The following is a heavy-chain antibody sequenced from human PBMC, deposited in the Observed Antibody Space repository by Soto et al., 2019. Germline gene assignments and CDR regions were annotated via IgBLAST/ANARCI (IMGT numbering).Heavy chain of an antibody. CDR1: GGSISSGDYY. Sequence: QVQLQESGPGLVKPSQTLSLTCTVSGGSISSGDYYWSWLRQPPGKGLEWIGYIYYSGSTYYNPSLKSRVTISVDTSKNQCALKLSSVTAADTAVYYCARVADCSGGRCYFSVDYWGQGTLVTVSS. V-gene: IGHV4-30-4*01. CDR2: IYYSGST. J-gene: IGHJ4*02. CDR3: ARVADCSGGRCYFSVDY. D-gene: IGHD2-15*01.